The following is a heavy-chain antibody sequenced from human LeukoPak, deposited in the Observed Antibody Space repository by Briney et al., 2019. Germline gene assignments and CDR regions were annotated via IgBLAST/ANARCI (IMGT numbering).Heavy chain of an antibody. CDR2: ITGSGGST. D-gene: IGHD6-13*01. CDR3: AQDRAGQANYYCYYMDV. CDR1: GFSFSSYA. Sequence: PGGSLRLSCAASGFSFSSYAMSWVRQAPGKGLEWVSAITGSGGSTYYADSVKGRFTISRDNSKNTLYLQMNRLRAEDTAVYYCAQDRAGQANYYCYYMDVWGEGTTVTVSS. V-gene: IGHV3-23*01. J-gene: IGHJ6*03.